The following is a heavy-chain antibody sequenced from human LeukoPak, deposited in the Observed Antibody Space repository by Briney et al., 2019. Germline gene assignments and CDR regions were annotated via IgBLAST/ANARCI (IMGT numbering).Heavy chain of an antibody. V-gene: IGHV4-59*01. CDR3: ARALPYCSSTSCPIPYYFDY. J-gene: IGHJ4*02. Sequence: PETLSLTCTVSGGSISSYYWSWIRQPPGKGLEWIGYIYYSGSTNYNPSLKSRVTISVDTSKNQFSLKLSSVTAADTAVYYCARALPYCSSTSCPIPYYFDYWGQGTLVTVSS. CDR1: GGSISSYY. D-gene: IGHD2-2*01. CDR2: IYYSGST.